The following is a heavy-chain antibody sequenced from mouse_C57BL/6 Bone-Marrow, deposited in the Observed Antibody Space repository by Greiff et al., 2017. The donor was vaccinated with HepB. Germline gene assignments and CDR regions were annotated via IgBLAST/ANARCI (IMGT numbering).Heavy chain of an antibody. Sequence: EVMLVESGEGLVKPGGSLKLSCAASGFTFSSYAMSWVRQTPEKRLEWVAYISSGGDYIYYADTVKGRFTISRDNARNTLYLQMSSLKSEDTAMYYCTNYGISYDAMDYWGQGTSVTVSS. CDR1: GFTFSSYA. J-gene: IGHJ4*01. V-gene: IGHV5-9-1*02. CDR2: ISSGGDYI. CDR3: TNYGISYDAMDY. D-gene: IGHD1-1*01.